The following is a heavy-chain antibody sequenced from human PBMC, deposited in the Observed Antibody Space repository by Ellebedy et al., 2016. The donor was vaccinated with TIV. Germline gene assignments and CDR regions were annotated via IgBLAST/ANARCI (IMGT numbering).Heavy chain of an antibody. J-gene: IGHJ4*02. D-gene: IGHD2-2*01. CDR3: ARQESCSSTDCSDY. V-gene: IGHV5-51*01. CDR2: IYPGDSDT. CDR1: GYRFTSYW. Sequence: KVSCKGSGYRFTSYWIGWVRQMPGKGLEWMGIIYPGDSDTIYSPSFQGQVTISADKSISTAYLQWSSLKASDTAMYYCARQESCSSTDCSDYWGQGTLVTVSS.